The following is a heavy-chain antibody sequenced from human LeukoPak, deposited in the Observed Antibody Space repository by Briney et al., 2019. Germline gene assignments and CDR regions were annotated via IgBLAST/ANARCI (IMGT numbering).Heavy chain of an antibody. CDR3: ARGRYCSSTSCYLGYYYYGMDV. Sequence: SETLSLTCAVYGGSFSGYYWSWTRQPPGKGLEWIGEINHSGSTNYNPSLKSRVTISVDTSKNQFSLKLSSVTAADTAVYYCARGRYCSSTSCYLGYYYYGMDVWGQGTTVTVSS. D-gene: IGHD2-2*01. J-gene: IGHJ6*02. V-gene: IGHV4-34*01. CDR1: GGSFSGYY. CDR2: INHSGST.